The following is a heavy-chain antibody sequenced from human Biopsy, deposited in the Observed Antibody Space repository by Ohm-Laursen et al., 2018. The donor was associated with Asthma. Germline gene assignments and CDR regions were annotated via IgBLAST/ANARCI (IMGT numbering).Heavy chain of an antibody. D-gene: IGHD6-19*01. CDR2: ISYDGSSI. CDR1: RFTYE. Sequence: SLRLSCAATRFTYEMHWVRQAPGKGLEWVAVISYDGSSIYYADSVKGRFTISRDNSKNTLSLQMNSLTAEDTAAYYCAREGVAGTHIEDWGQGTLVTVSS. J-gene: IGHJ4*02. V-gene: IGHV3-30-3*01. CDR3: AREGVAGTHIED.